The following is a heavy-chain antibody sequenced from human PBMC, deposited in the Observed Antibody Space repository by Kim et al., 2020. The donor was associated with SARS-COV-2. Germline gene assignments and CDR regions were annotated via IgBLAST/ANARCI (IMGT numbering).Heavy chain of an antibody. V-gene: IGHV3-33*01. J-gene: IGHJ4*02. CDR3: ARSPSYSSSPFDY. Sequence: YADSVKGRLTISRDNSKHTLYLQMNSLRAEDTAVYYCARSPSYSSSPFDYWGQGTLVTVSS. D-gene: IGHD6-6*01.